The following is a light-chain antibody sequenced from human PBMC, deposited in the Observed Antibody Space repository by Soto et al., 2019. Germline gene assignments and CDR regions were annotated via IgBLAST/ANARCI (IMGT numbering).Light chain of an antibody. CDR1: QSLLHSNGYNY. V-gene: IGKV2-28*01. CDR3: MQALQTRT. J-gene: IGKJ1*01. Sequence: DIVMTQSPLSLPVTLGEPASISCRSSQSLLHSNGYNYLDWYLQKPGQSPQLLIYLGSNRASGVPDRFSGSGSGTDFTLKISRVEAEDVGVYYCMQALQTRTF. CDR2: LGS.